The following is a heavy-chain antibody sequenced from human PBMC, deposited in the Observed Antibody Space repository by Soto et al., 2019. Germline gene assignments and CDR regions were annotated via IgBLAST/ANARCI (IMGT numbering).Heavy chain of an antibody. Sequence: EVQLVESGGGLVKPGGSLRLSCAASGFTFSSYSMNWVRQAPGKGLEWVSSISSSSSYIYYADSVKGRFTISRDNAKNSPYLQMNSLRAEDTAVYYCARGSYYYYYMDVWGKGTTVTVSS. CDR2: ISSSSSYI. D-gene: IGHD3-10*01. CDR3: ARGSYYYYYMDV. CDR1: GFTFSSYS. V-gene: IGHV3-21*01. J-gene: IGHJ6*03.